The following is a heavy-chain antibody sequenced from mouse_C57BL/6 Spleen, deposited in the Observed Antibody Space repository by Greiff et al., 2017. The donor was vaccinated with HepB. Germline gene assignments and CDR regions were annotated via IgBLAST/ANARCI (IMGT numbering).Heavy chain of an antibody. D-gene: IGHD1-2*01. V-gene: IGHV1-76*01. CDR2: IYPGSGNT. CDR3: ARSPLLRKDFDV. Sequence: VQLQQSGAELVRPGASVKLSCKASGYTFTDYYINWVKQRPGQGLEWIARIYPGSGNTYYNEKFKGKATLTAEKSSSTAYMQLSSLTSEDSAVYFCARSPLLRKDFDVWGTGTTVTVSS. CDR1: GYTFTDYY. J-gene: IGHJ1*03.